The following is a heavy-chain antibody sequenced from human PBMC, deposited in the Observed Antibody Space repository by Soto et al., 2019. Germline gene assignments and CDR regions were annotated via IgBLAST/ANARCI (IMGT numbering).Heavy chain of an antibody. CDR3: ARFRARVYAMYAFDI. J-gene: IGHJ3*02. CDR2: IYYSGST. D-gene: IGHD2-8*01. V-gene: IGHV4-59*01. Sequence: PSETLSLTCTVSGGSISSYYWSWIRQPPGKGLEWIGYIYYSGSTNYNLSLKSRVTISVDTSKNQFSLKLSSVTAADTAVYYCARFRARVYAMYAFDIWGQGTMVTVSS. CDR1: GGSISSYY.